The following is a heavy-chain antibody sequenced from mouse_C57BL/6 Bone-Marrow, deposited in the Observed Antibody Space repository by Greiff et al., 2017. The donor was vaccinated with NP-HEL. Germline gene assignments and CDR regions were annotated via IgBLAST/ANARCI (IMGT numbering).Heavy chain of an antibody. D-gene: IGHD1-1*01. J-gene: IGHJ2*01. CDR2: SRNKANDYTT. CDR1: GFTFSDFY. Sequence: EVKLMESGGGLVQSGRSLRLSCATSGFTFSDFYMEWVRQAPGKGLEWIAASRNKANDYTTEYSASVKGRFIVSRDTSQSILYLQMNALRAEDTAIYYCARDDYYGSSEDYWGQGTTLTVSS. V-gene: IGHV7-1*01. CDR3: ARDDYYGSSEDY.